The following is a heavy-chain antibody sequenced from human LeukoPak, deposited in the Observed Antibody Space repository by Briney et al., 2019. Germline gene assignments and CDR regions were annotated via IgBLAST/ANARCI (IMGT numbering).Heavy chain of an antibody. CDR1: GYTFTGYY. V-gene: IGHV1-2*02. CDR3: ARGKLPTFIEFEF. CDR2: ISPNSGAT. J-gene: IGHJ4*02. Sequence: ASVKVSCKASGYTFTGYYMHWVRQAPGQGLEWMGWISPNSGATNYAQNFRGRVTMTRDTSITTAYMELSRLRSDDTAVFYCARGKLPTFIEFEFWGQGALVTVYS. D-gene: IGHD2/OR15-2a*01.